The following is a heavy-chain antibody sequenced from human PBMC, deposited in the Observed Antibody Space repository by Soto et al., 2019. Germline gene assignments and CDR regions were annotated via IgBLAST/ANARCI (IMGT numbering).Heavy chain of an antibody. J-gene: IGHJ4*02. D-gene: IGHD4-17*01. CDR1: GGSLSGYY. Sequence: SETLSLTCAVYGGSLSGYYWSWIRQPPGKGLEWIGEINHSGSTNYNPSLKSRVTISVDTSKNQFSLKLSSVTAADTAVYYCARGLSLTVTTLRYFDYWGQGTLVTVSS. V-gene: IGHV4-34*01. CDR2: INHSGST. CDR3: ARGLSLTVTTLRYFDY.